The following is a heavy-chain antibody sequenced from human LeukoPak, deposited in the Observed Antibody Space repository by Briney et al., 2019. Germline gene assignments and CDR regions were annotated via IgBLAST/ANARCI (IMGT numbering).Heavy chain of an antibody. Sequence: GGSLRLSCAASGFTFSSSAMTWVRQVPGKGLEWVSTISPGGDTTFYADSVKGRFTISRDNSKYTLFLQINSLRVEDTALYYCATREYYDGSGYSVYWGQGILVSVSS. J-gene: IGHJ4*02. CDR3: ATREYYDGSGYSVY. V-gene: IGHV3-23*01. CDR2: ISPGGDTT. D-gene: IGHD3-22*01. CDR1: GFTFSSSA.